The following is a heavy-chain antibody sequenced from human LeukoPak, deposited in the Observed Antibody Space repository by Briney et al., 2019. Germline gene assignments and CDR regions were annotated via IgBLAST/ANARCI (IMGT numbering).Heavy chain of an antibody. CDR2: FGTRHTHI. Sequence: GGSLRLSCVGSGLNFNTYDLTWVRQAPGKGLEWVALFGTRHTHIFYADSVEGRFAISRDNSKNTVYLQMNSLRVEDAAVYYCVARPPLYGMDVWGQGTTVTVSS. V-gene: IGHV3-23*01. J-gene: IGHJ6*02. CDR3: VARPPLYGMDV. CDR1: GLNFNTYD.